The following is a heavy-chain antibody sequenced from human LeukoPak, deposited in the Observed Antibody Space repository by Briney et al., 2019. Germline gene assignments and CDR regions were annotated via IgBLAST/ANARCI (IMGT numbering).Heavy chain of an antibody. CDR1: RLTLCSYS. V-gene: IGHV3-48*01. CDR3: ARDVEQWLVRVYYFDY. CDR2: ISSGSTTI. J-gene: IGHJ4*02. D-gene: IGHD6-19*01. Sequence: PGGSLTLSCATYRLTLCSYSTEWVRLAPGKGMGWRSYISSGSTTIYYADSVKGRITIARDNGKPSLYLQMNSLRAEDAALYYCARDVEQWLVRVYYFDYWGQGTLVTVSS.